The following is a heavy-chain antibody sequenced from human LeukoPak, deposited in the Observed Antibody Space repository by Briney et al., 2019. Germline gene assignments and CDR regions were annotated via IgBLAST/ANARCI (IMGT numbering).Heavy chain of an antibody. V-gene: IGHV3-30-3*01. Sequence: GGSLRLSCAASGFTFSSYAMHWVRQAPGKGLEWVAVISYDGSNKYYADSVKGRFTISRDNSKNTLYLQMNSLRAEDTAVYYCARGVDDYGDYWGQGTLVTVSS. CDR2: ISYDGSNK. CDR3: ARGVDDYGDY. J-gene: IGHJ4*02. CDR1: GFTFSSYA.